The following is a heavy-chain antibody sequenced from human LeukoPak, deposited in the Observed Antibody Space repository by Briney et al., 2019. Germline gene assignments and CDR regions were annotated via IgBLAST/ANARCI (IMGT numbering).Heavy chain of an antibody. CDR1: SGSITSGNYY. CDR3: ARRGTGLDWFDP. J-gene: IGHJ5*02. Sequence: SETLSLTCTVSSGSITSGNYYWDWIRQPPGKGLEWIGGSDYSGNTYYNPFLKSRVTISVDTSKNQFSLKLSSVTAADTAVYYCARRGTGLDWFDPWGQGTLVTVSS. CDR2: SDYSGNT. V-gene: IGHV4-39*07. D-gene: IGHD1-1*01.